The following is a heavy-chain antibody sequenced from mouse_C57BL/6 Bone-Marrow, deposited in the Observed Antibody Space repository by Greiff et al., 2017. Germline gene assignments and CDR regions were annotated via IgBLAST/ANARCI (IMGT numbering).Heavy chain of an antibody. CDR1: GYTFTSYG. CDR2: IYPRSGNT. Sequence: QVHVKQSGAELARPGASVKLSCKASGYTFTSYGISWVKQRTGQGLEWIGEIYPRSGNTYYNEKFKGKATLTADKSSSTAYMELRSLTSEDSAVYFCARGLLLLDYWGQGTTLTVSS. D-gene: IGHD1-1*01. CDR3: ARGLLLLDY. J-gene: IGHJ2*01. V-gene: IGHV1-81*01.